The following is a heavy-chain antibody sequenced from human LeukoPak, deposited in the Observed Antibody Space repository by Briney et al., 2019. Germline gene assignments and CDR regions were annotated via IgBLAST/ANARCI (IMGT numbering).Heavy chain of an antibody. CDR2: IYHSGST. Sequence: SATLSLTCSVSGYSISSDYYWGWIRQPPGQGLEWIGPIYHSGSTYYNPSLKSRVTISIDMSKNQFSLKLSSVTAADTAVYYCAKEGRVATIGASDVWGQGTMVTVSS. CDR1: GYSISSDYY. J-gene: IGHJ3*01. CDR3: AKEGRVATIGASDV. D-gene: IGHD5-12*01. V-gene: IGHV4-38-2*02.